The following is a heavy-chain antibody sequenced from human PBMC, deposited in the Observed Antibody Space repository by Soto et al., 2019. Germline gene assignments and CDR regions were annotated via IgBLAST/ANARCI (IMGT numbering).Heavy chain of an antibody. CDR1: GFTFGDYA. Sequence: PGGSLRLSCTASGFTFGDYAMSWFRQAPGKGLEWVGFIRSKAYGGTTEYAASVKGRFTISRDDSKSIAYLQMNSLKTEDTAVYYCTRDSGSYPDDAFDIWGQGTMVTVSS. CDR3: TRDSGSYPDDAFDI. V-gene: IGHV3-49*03. J-gene: IGHJ3*02. D-gene: IGHD1-26*01. CDR2: IRSKAYGGTT.